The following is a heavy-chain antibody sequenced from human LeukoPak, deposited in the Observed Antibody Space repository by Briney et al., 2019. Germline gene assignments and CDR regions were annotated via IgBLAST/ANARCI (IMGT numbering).Heavy chain of an antibody. CDR2: IYNDGSTT. D-gene: IGHD6-6*01. CDR1: GFTFSRHW. J-gene: IGHJ4*02. V-gene: IGHV3-74*01. Sequence: GGPLSLSCAPSGFTFSRHWIHGVRPAPGGGRLWGSRIYNDGSTTNYARSVKGRFTISRDNAKNTLYLQMNRLRAEDMAVYYCARESGSSRFFDYWGQGTLVTVSS. CDR3: ARESGSSRFFDY.